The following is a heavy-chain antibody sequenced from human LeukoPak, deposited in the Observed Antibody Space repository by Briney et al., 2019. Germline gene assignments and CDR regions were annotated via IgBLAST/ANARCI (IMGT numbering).Heavy chain of an antibody. J-gene: IGHJ3*02. CDR2: IIPILGIA. V-gene: IGHV1-69*04. D-gene: IGHD5-24*01. CDR3: ARVLFYNLFFAAFDI. Sequence: VKVPCKASGGTFSSYAISWVRQAPGQGLEWMGRIIPILGIANYAQKFQGRVTITADKSTSTAYMELSSLRSEDTAVYYCARVLFYNLFFAAFDIWGQGTMVTVSS. CDR1: GGTFSSYA.